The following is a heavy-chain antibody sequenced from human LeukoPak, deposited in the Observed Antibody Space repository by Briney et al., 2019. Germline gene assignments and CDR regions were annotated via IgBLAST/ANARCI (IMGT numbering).Heavy chain of an antibody. Sequence: SETLSLTCTVSGGSISSYYWSWIRQPPGKGLEWIGYIYYSGSTNYNPSLKSRVTISVDTSKNQFSLKLSSVTAADTAVYYCARDYYYSGMDVGGKGTRVTVSS. CDR1: GGSISSYY. CDR3: ARDYYYSGMDV. V-gene: IGHV4-59*01. CDR2: IYYSGST. J-gene: IGHJ6*04.